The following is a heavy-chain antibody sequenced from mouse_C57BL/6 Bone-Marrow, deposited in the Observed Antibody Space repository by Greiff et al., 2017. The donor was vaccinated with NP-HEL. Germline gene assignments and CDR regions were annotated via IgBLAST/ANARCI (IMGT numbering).Heavy chain of an antibody. J-gene: IGHJ4*01. V-gene: IGHV1-7*01. CDR1: GYTFTSYW. Sequence: VQLQQSGAELAKPGASVKLSCKASGYTFTSYWMHWVKQRPGQGLEWIGYINPSSGYTKYNQKFKDKATLTVDKSSSTAYMQLISLTSEDSAVYYCAGEGSYSGSIIYYAMDYWGQGTSVTVSS. CDR2: INPSSGYT. D-gene: IGHD1-1*01. CDR3: AGEGSYSGSIIYYAMDY.